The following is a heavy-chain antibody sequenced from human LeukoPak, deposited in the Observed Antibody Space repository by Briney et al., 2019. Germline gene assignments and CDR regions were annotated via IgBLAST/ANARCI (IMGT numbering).Heavy chain of an antibody. CDR1: GFTFSNYR. Sequence: GGSLRLSCSASGFTFSNYRMNWVRQAPGKGLEWVPSISSSSIYIYYADSLKGRFTISRDNAKKSLYLQMNSLRAEDTAVYYCARGRDGYNLVDAFDIWGQGIMVTVSS. CDR2: ISSSSIYI. CDR3: ARGRDGYNLVDAFDI. V-gene: IGHV3-21*01. D-gene: IGHD5-24*01. J-gene: IGHJ3*02.